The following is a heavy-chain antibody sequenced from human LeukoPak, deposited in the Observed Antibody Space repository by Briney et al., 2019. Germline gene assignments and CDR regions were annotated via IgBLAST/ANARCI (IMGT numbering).Heavy chain of an antibody. J-gene: IGHJ6*02. V-gene: IGHV3-21*01. D-gene: IGHD1-1*01. CDR1: GFTFSSYS. CDR2: ISSSSSYI. Sequence: GGSLRLSCAASGFTFSSYSMNWVRQAPGKGLEWVSSISSSSSYIYYADSVKGRFTISRDNAKNSLYLQMNSLRAEDTAVYYCARDVSYDWNSRMDYGMDVWGQGTTVTVSS. CDR3: ARDVSYDWNSRMDYGMDV.